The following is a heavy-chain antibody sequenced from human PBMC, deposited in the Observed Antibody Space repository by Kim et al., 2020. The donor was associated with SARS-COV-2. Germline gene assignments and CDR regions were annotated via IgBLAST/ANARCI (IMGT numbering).Heavy chain of an antibody. V-gene: IGHV3-21*01. CDR3: IRDSYCTNGVCYDY. Sequence: YADSVKGRFTISRDNAKNSLYLQMNSLRADDTAIYYCIRDSYCTNGVCYDYWGQGTLVTVSS. J-gene: IGHJ4*02. D-gene: IGHD2-8*01.